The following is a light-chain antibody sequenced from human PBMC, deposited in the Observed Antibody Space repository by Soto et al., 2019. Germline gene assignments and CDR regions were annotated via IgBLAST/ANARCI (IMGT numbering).Light chain of an antibody. V-gene: IGKV1-39*01. Sequence: DIQMTQSPSSLSASVGDRATITCRASQSISSYLNWYQQKPGKAHKLLIYAASSLQSGVPSRLSGSGSGTDFTLTISSLQPEDFATYYCQQSYSTPPITFGQGTRLEIK. CDR2: AAS. J-gene: IGKJ5*01. CDR1: QSISSY. CDR3: QQSYSTPPIT.